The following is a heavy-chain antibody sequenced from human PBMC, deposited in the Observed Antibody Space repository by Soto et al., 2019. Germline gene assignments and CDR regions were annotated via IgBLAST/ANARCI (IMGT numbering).Heavy chain of an antibody. Sequence: QVQLVQSGAEVKKPGSSVKVSCKASGGTFSSYAISWVRQAPGQGLGWMGGIIPIFGTANYAQKFQGRVTITADKSTSTAYMELSSLRSEDTAVYYCARDLLIAAAGIRTYYYGMDVWGQGTTVTVSS. J-gene: IGHJ6*02. V-gene: IGHV1-69*06. CDR1: GGTFSSYA. CDR2: IIPIFGTA. CDR3: ARDLLIAAAGIRTYYYGMDV. D-gene: IGHD6-13*01.